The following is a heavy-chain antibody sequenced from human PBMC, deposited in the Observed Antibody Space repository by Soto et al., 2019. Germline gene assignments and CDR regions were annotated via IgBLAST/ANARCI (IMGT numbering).Heavy chain of an antibody. J-gene: IGHJ5*02. CDR2: IYYSGST. CDR3: ARGRSLRVLWSETYNWFDP. Sequence: SETLSLTCTVSGGSIRCFFWSWIRQPPRKGLEWIGYIYYSGSTNYNTSLKSRVTISVDTSKNQFSLKLSSVTAADTAVYYCARGRSLRVLWSETYNWFDPWGQGTLVTVSS. D-gene: IGHD3-3*01. V-gene: IGHV4-59*12. CDR1: GGSIRCFF.